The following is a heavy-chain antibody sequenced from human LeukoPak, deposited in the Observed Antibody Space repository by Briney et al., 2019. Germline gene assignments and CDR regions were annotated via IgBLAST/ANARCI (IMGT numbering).Heavy chain of an antibody. CDR3: AKVRYIAAAGTDWFDP. Sequence: PGGSLRLSCAVSGFTFNRYAMHWVRQAPDKGLEWVAVISCDGSNKYHADSVRGRFTISRDNSENTLYLQMNSLRAEDTAVYYCAKVRYIAAAGTDWFDPWGQGTLVTVSS. CDR2: ISCDGSNK. D-gene: IGHD6-13*01. CDR1: GFTFNRYA. V-gene: IGHV3-30*07. J-gene: IGHJ5*02.